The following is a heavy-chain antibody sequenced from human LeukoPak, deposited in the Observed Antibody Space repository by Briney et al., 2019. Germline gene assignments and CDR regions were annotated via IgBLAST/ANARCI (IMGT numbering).Heavy chain of an antibody. J-gene: IGHJ6*03. CDR3: ARVAQGATTENYFYYYMDV. V-gene: IGHV3-21*01. D-gene: IGHD4-11*01. Sequence: PGGSLRLSCAASGFTFSSYAMSWVRQAPGKGLESVSSITSRSSHIYIADSVKGRFTISRDNAKNSLFLQMNSLRVEDTAVYYCARVAQGATTENYFYYYMDVWGKGTTVTVSS. CDR2: ITSRSSHI. CDR1: GFTFSSYA.